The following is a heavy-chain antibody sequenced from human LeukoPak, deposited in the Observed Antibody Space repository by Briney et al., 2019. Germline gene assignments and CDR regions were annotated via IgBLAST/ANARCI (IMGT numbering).Heavy chain of an antibody. CDR2: IFDGKTI. Sequence: SQTLSLTCAVYGESLNYYYWSWIRQSPGKGLEWIGDIFDGKTINYNPSLKSRVTISAATSSQQFSLNLKSVTAADTAVYFCASGAWATRLNSWAQGALVIVSS. CDR1: GESLNYYY. D-gene: IGHD4-23*01. CDR3: ASGAWATRLNS. J-gene: IGHJ4*02. V-gene: IGHV4-34*12.